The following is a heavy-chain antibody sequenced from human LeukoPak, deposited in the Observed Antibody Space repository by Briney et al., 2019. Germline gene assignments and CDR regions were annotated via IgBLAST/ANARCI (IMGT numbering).Heavy chain of an antibody. CDR3: ARVPYGGNSYHYYYGMDV. V-gene: IGHV3-74*01. CDR1: GFTFSSYW. CDR2: INSDGSST. Sequence: PGGSLRLSCAASGFTFSSYWMHWVRQAPGKGLVWVSRINSDGSSTSYADSVKGRFTISRDNAKNTLYLQMNSLRAEDTAVYYCARVPYGGNSYHYYYGMDVWAKGPRSPSP. D-gene: IGHD4-23*01. J-gene: IGHJ6*02.